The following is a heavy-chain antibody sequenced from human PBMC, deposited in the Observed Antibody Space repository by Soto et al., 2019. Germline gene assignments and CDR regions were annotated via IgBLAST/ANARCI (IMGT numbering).Heavy chain of an antibody. V-gene: IGHV5-51*01. Sequence: EVQLVQPGAEVKKPGESLKISCKGSGYSFTCYWIGWVRQMPGKGLEWLGVIYPGDSDTRYSPSFQGQVTISADKSISTAYLQWSSLKASDTAMYYCARHYDIVTGYTHDAFDIWGQGTMVTVSS. CDR3: ARHYDIVTGYTHDAFDI. D-gene: IGHD3-9*01. CDR2: IYPGDSDT. CDR1: GYSFTCYW. J-gene: IGHJ3*02.